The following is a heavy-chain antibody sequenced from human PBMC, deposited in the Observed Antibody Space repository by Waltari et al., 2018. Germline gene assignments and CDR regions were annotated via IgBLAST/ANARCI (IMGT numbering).Heavy chain of an antibody. D-gene: IGHD2-21*01. J-gene: IGHJ4*02. CDR3: ARHWGDCGGDCYSDF. CDR2: IYPVDSDT. CDR1: GYGLTSYW. V-gene: IGHV5-51*01. Sequence: EVQLVQSGAEVKKPGESLKVSCKRSGYGLTSYWISWFRQLPGKGLEWMGIIYPVDSDTRYSPSFQGQVTISADKSISTAYLQWSSLKASDTAMYYCARHWGDCGGDCYSDFWGQGTLVTVSS.